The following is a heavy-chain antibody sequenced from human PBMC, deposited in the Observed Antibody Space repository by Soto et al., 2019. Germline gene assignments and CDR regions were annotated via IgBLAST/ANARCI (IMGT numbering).Heavy chain of an antibody. D-gene: IGHD6-19*01. Sequence: ETLSLTCTVSGGSISSSSYYWGWIRQPPGKGLEWIGSIYYSGSTYYNPSLKSRVTISVDTSKNQFSLKLSSVTAADTAVYYFARLAVAGTLANYYYYYGMDVWGQGTTVTVSS. CDR3: ARLAVAGTLANYYYYYGMDV. V-gene: IGHV4-39*01. J-gene: IGHJ6*02. CDR1: GGSISSSSYY. CDR2: IYYSGST.